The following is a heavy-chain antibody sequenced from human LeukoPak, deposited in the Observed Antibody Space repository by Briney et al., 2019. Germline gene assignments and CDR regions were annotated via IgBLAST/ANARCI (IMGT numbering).Heavy chain of an antibody. CDR1: GYTLTELS. D-gene: IGHD3-10*01. CDR3: ATGPPMVRGAILDY. Sequence: ASVKVSCKVSGYTLTELSMHWVRQAPGKGLEWMGGFDPEDGETIYAQKFQGRVTMTEDTSTDAAYMELSSLRSEDTAVYYCATGPPMVRGAILDYWGQGTLVTVSS. V-gene: IGHV1-24*01. CDR2: FDPEDGET. J-gene: IGHJ4*02.